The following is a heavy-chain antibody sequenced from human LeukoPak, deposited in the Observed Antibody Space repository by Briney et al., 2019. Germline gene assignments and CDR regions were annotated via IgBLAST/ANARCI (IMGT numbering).Heavy chain of an antibody. J-gene: IGHJ4*02. D-gene: IGHD3-22*01. CDR2: ISGSGIST. V-gene: IGHV3-23*01. Sequence: GGSLRLSCAAAGFTFSDYGMNWVRQAPGKGLEWVSGISGSGISTYYADSVKGRFTISRDNSKNTLYLQMNSLRVEDTAVYYCAKGLNYYDIMSAAPFDYWGQGTLVTVSS. CDR3: AKGLNYYDIMSAAPFDY. CDR1: GFTFSDYG.